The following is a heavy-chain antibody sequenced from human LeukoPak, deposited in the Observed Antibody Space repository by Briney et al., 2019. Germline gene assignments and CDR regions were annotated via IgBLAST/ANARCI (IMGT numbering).Heavy chain of an antibody. CDR2: ISAYNGNT. Sequence: VASVKVPCKASGYTFTSYGISWVRQAPGQGLEWMGWISAYNGNTNYAQKLQGRVTMTTDTSTSTAYMELRSLRSDDTAVYYCARDFDVTDSPSFDYWGQGTLVTVSS. CDR3: ARDFDVTDSPSFDY. V-gene: IGHV1-18*01. CDR1: GYTFTSYG. D-gene: IGHD2-21*01. J-gene: IGHJ4*02.